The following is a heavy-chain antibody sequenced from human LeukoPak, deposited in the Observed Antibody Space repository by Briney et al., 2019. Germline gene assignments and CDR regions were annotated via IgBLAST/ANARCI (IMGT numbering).Heavy chain of an antibody. V-gene: IGHV3-23*01. D-gene: IGHD6-19*01. Sequence: PGGSLRLSCAASGFTFRSYWMTWVRQAPGRGLEWVSAISGSGGSTYYAGSVKGRFTISRDNSKNTLYLQINSLRAEDTAVYYCAKDHLPGIVVADRDYWGQGTLVTVSS. CDR1: GFTFRSYW. CDR2: ISGSGGST. J-gene: IGHJ4*02. CDR3: AKDHLPGIVVADRDY.